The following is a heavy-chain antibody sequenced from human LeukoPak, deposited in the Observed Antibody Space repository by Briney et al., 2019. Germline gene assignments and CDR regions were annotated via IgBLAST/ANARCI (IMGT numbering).Heavy chain of an antibody. CDR2: INHSGST. CDR1: GGSFSGYY. D-gene: IGHD2-2*01. V-gene: IGHV4-34*01. CDR3: ARGTSVFRTPHFDY. J-gene: IGHJ4*02. Sequence: SETLSLTCAVYGGSFSGYYWSWIRQPPGKGLEWIGGINHSGSTNYNPSLKSRVTISVDTSKNQFSLKLSSVTAADTAVYYCARGTSVFRTPHFDYWGQGTLVTVSS.